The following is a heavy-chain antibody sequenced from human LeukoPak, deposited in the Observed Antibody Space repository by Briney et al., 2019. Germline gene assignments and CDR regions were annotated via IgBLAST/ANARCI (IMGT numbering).Heavy chain of an antibody. CDR2: IKQDGSEK. CDR1: GFTFSSYW. CDR3: AREPRGIQLRDAFDI. Sequence: GGSLRLSCAASGFTFSSYWMSWVRQAPGKGLEWVANIKQDGSEKYYVDSVKGRFTISRDNAKNSLYLQMNSLRAEDTAVYYCAREPRGIQLRDAFDIWGQGTMVTVSS. J-gene: IGHJ3*02. D-gene: IGHD5-18*01. V-gene: IGHV3-7*01.